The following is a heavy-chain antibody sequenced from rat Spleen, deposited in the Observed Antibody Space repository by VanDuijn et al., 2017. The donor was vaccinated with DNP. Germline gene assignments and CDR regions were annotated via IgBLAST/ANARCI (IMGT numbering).Heavy chain of an antibody. CDR3: ARWDHYIGFAY. D-gene: IGHD1-1*01. J-gene: IGHJ3*01. CDR2: ITNTGGSI. V-gene: IGHV5-31*01. Sequence: EVKLVESGGGLVQPGRSLKLSCAAAGFNFNDYWMGWVRQAPGKGLEWVASITNTGGSIYYPDSVKGRFSLCRDNAQSTLYLQVNSLRSEDTATYYCARWDHYIGFAYWGQGTLVTVSS. CDR1: GFNFNDYW.